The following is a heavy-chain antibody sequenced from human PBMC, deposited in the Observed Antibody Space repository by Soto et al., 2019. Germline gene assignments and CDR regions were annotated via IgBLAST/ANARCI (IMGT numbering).Heavy chain of an antibody. CDR2: VYWDDDK. J-gene: IGHJ4*02. V-gene: IGHV2-5*02. Sequence: SVPTLGNPTQTLTLTCTFSGFSLTTDDVGVGWIRQFPGKALDWLAVVYWDDDKRYSPSLKSRLTITKDTSKNQVFLTMSNMDPVETATYYCAHTRYSISSFDYWCQGTLVTVAS. CDR3: AHTRYSISSFDY. CDR1: GFSLTTDDVG. D-gene: IGHD6-6*01.